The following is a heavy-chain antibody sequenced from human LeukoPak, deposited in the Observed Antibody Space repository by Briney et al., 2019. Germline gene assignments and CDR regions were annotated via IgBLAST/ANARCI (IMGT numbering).Heavy chain of an antibody. CDR3: ARGSSGWYEDY. CDR2: INTNTGNP. CDR1: GYTFTNYA. D-gene: IGHD6-19*01. Sequence: ASVKVSCKASGYTFTNYAMNWVRRAPGQGLEWMGWINTNTGNPTYAQGFTGRFVFSLDTSVSTSYLQISSLKAEDTAVYYCARGSSGWYEDYWGQGTLVTVSS. J-gene: IGHJ4*02. V-gene: IGHV7-4-1*02.